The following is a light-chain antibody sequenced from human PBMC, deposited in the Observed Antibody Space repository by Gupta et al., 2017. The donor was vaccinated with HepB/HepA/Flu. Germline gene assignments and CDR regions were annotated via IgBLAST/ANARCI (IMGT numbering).Light chain of an antibody. CDR2: GAS. CDR1: QSISTTY. Sequence: EILLTQSPDTLSLSPGERATLSCRTSQSISTTYLAWYQQKPGQAPRLLIYGASSRATGVPDRFSGSGSGTDFTLTISRLEPEDFAVYYCQKYGDSRTWTFGQGTKVEVK. V-gene: IGKV3-20*01. CDR3: QKYGDSRTWT. J-gene: IGKJ1*01.